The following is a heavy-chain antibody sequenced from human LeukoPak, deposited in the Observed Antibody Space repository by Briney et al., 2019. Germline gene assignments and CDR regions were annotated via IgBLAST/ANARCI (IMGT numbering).Heavy chain of an antibody. V-gene: IGHV4-39*07. D-gene: IGHD3-22*01. CDR2: IYYSGST. J-gene: IGHJ4*02. CDR1: GGSISSSSYY. CDR3: ARGSEITTSPYYFDY. Sequence: SETLSLTCTVSGGSISSSSYYWGWIRQPPGKGLEWIGSIYYSGSTYYNPSPKSRVTISVDTSKNQFSLKLSSVTAADTAVYYCARGSEITTSPYYFDYWGQGTLVTVSS.